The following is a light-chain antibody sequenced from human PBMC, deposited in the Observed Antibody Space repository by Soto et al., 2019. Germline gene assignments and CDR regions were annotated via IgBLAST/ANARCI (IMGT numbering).Light chain of an antibody. CDR3: QYCADYSWT. CDR2: KAS. J-gene: IGKJ1*01. Sequence: DIQMTQSPSTLSASVGDRVTITCRASQSITDWLAWYQQKPGKAPKFLIYKASNLEGGVPSRFSGSGSGTEFTLTISSVQHDDFATYYCQYCADYSWTFGQGTKVEIK. CDR1: QSITDW. V-gene: IGKV1-5*03.